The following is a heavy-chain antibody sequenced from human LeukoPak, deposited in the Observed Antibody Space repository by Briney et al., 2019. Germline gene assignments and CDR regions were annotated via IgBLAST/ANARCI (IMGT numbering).Heavy chain of an antibody. CDR1: GGSISSYY. J-gene: IGHJ5*02. Sequence: PSETLSLTCTVSGGSISSYYWSWLRQPPGKGLAGIGYIYYSGSTNYNPSLKSRVTISVDTSKNQFSLKLSSVTAADTAVYYCARRQDGDYRRLGVNWFDPWGQGTLVTVSS. D-gene: IGHD4-17*01. CDR3: ARRQDGDYRRLGVNWFDP. CDR2: IYYSGST. V-gene: IGHV4-59*01.